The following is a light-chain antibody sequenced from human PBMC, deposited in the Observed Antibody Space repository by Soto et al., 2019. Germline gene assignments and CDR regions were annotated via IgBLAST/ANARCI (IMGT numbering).Light chain of an antibody. V-gene: IGKV1-9*01. CDR3: QQLNSYPRT. CDR1: QSISSY. CDR2: DAS. Sequence: DIQLTQSPSFLSASVGDRVTITCRASQSISSYLAWYQQKPGKAPKLLIYDASTLQSGVPSRFSGSGSGTEFTLTISSLQPDDFATYYCQQLNSYPRTFGQGTKLEIK. J-gene: IGKJ2*01.